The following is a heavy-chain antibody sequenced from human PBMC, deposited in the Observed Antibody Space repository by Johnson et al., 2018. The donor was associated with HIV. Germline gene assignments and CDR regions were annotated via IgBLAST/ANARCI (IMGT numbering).Heavy chain of an antibody. CDR3: ARGVRNRYGYLLGTFDI. Sequence: VQLVESGGGVVQPGGSLRLSCTASGFPVTSNFMTWVRQPPGKGLDWVSAVYSTFGTYYAASVGGRCPISTDHSKNTLYLQMNSLRREDTAVYYCARGVRNRYGYLLGTFDIWGQGTMVTVSS. CDR2: VYSTFGT. CDR1: GFPVTSNF. D-gene: IGHD5-12*01. J-gene: IGHJ3*02. V-gene: IGHV3-66*02.